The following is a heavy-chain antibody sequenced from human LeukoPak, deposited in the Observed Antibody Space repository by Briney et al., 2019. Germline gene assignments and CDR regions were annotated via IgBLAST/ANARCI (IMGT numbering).Heavy chain of an antibody. Sequence: PGGSLRLSCAASGFTFSSYGMHWVRQAPGKGLEWVSVIYSGGSTYYADSVQGRFTISRDNSKNTLYLQMQSLRAEDTAVYFCATDQVATVGPFGAWGQGTLVTVSS. CDR3: ATDQVATVGPFGA. V-gene: IGHV3-NL1*01. D-gene: IGHD3-16*01. CDR1: GFTFSSYG. CDR2: IYSGGST. J-gene: IGHJ5*02.